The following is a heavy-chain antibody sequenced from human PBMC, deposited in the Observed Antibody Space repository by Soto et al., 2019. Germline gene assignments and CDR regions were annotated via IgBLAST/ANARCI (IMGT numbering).Heavy chain of an antibody. J-gene: IGHJ4*02. V-gene: IGHV4-31*03. D-gene: IGHD5-18*01. Sequence: PSETLSLTCTVSGGSISSGGYYWSWIRQHPGKGLEWIGYIYYSGSTYYNPSLKSRVTISVDTSKNQFSLKLSSVTAADTAVYYCAREGYSYGSLGYWGQGTLVTVSS. CDR2: IYYSGST. CDR1: GGSISSGGYY. CDR3: AREGYSYGSLGY.